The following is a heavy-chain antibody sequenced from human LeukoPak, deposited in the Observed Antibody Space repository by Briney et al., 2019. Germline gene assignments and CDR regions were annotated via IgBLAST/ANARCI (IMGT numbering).Heavy chain of an antibody. D-gene: IGHD3-3*01. J-gene: IGHJ4*02. CDR3: GRVTDFGVVTN. Sequence: SQTLSLTCAISGDSVSSNGAAWDWIRQSPSRGLEWLGRTYYRSQQWYSDYAPSVKGRITINADTSQNQFSLHLNSVTPEDTAVYYCGRVTDFGVVTNWGQGTLVTVPS. CDR1: GDSVSSNGAA. CDR2: TYYRSQQWYS. V-gene: IGHV6-1*01.